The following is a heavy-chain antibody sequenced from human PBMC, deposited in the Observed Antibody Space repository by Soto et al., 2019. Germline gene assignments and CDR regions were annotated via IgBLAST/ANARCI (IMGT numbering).Heavy chain of an antibody. Sequence: QVQLVESGGGEVQPGTSLRLSCIASGFIFSNNGMHWVRQAPGKGLEWVALVSHDGRKTFYADSVKGRLTIYRDNSKNTVYLHMNNLRPEDTAVYRCARDLRQGASGATVYGMDVWGQVNTVTVS. D-gene: IGHD7-27*01. J-gene: IGHJ6*02. CDR2: VSHDGRKT. CDR3: ARDLRQGASGATVYGMDV. CDR1: GFIFSNNG. V-gene: IGHV3-30*03.